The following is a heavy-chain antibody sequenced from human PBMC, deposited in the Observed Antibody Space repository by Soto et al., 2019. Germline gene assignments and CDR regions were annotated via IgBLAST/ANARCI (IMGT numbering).Heavy chain of an antibody. V-gene: IGHV2-5*01. Sequence: QITLKESGPTLVKPTQTLTLNCTFSGFSLSTIAMGVSWIRQPPGKALEWLALVYWNDDNRYSPSLQSRLNLTKDISKNQVILTMLNMGPADTATYYCVHTSGWQHGIWGQGTLVTVS. CDR2: VYWNDDN. CDR3: VHTSGWQHGI. D-gene: IGHD1-1*01. J-gene: IGHJ4*02. CDR1: GFSLSTIAMG.